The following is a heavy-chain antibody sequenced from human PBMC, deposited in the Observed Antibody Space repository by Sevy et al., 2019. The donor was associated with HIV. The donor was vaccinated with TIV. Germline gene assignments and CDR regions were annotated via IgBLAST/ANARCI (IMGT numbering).Heavy chain of an antibody. J-gene: IGHJ4*02. Sequence: GGSLRLSCAASGFTFSSYAMHWVRQAPGKGLEWVAVISYDGSNKYYADSVKGRFTISRDNSKNTLYLQMNSLRAEDTAVYYCARDPREFVVRGVKDYYFDYSGQGTLVTVSS. D-gene: IGHD3-10*01. CDR3: ARDPREFVVRGVKDYYFDY. CDR2: ISYDGSNK. V-gene: IGHV3-30-3*01. CDR1: GFTFSSYA.